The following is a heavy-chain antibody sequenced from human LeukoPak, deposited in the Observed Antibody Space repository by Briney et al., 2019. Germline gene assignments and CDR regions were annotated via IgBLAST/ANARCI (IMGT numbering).Heavy chain of an antibody. D-gene: IGHD6-19*01. CDR3: AKDLSYTSGASDH. CDR2: ITDDGYNT. V-gene: IGHV3-23*01. CDR1: GFTFSAFA. J-gene: IGHJ4*02. Sequence: GGSLRLSCAASGFTFSAFAMTWVRQAPGKGLEWVSTITDDGYNTYSADSVKGRITYSRDNSKNTLSLQLRSLRAEDTAVYYCAKDLSYTSGASDHWGQGTLVTVSS.